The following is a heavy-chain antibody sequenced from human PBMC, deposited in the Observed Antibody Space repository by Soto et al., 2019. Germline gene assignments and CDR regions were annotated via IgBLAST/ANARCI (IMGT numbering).Heavy chain of an antibody. D-gene: IGHD6-19*01. J-gene: IGHJ4*02. CDR3: ARTRSIAVAGTFNY. CDR2: ISAYNGNT. CDR1: GYTFTSYG. V-gene: IGHV1-18*04. Sequence: GASVKVSCKASGYTFTSYGISWVRQAPGQGLEWMGWISAYNGNTNYAQKLQGRVTMTTDTSTSTAYMELRSLRSDDTAVYYCARTRSIAVAGTFNYWGQGNLVTVSS.